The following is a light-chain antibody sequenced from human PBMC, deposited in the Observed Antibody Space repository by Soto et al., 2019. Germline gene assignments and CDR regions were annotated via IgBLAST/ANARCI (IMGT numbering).Light chain of an antibody. Sequence: SVLTQSPGTLSLSPGERATLSCRASQSVSRNLAWYQQKPGQAPRLLIFGASTRATGIPARFSGSGSGTEFTLTISSLQSEDFAFYYCQQYDDWPWTFGQGTKVDI. J-gene: IGKJ1*01. V-gene: IGKV3-15*01. CDR1: QSVSRN. CDR3: QQYDDWPWT. CDR2: GAS.